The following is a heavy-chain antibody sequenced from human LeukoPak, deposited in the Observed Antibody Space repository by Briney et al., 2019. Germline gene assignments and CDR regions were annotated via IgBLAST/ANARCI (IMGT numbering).Heavy chain of an antibody. J-gene: IGHJ3*02. D-gene: IGHD3-3*01. CDR3: ARQIRNTIFGVVTPIGAFDI. CDR2: IYPGDSDT. V-gene: IGHV5-51*01. Sequence: GESLKISCKGSGYSFTSYCIVWVRQMPGKGLEWMGIIYPGDSDTRYSPSFQGQVTISADKSISTAYLQWSSLKASDTAMYYCARQIRNTIFGVVTPIGAFDIWGQGTMVTVSS. CDR1: GYSFTSYC.